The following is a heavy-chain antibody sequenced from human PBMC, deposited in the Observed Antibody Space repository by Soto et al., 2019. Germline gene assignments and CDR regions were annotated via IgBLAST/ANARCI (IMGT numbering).Heavy chain of an antibody. D-gene: IGHD3-22*01. CDR1: GGSISSGVYY. CDR3: ARHVMYHSDGSGYYLSP. V-gene: IGHV4-61*03. CDR2: IYYSGST. J-gene: IGHJ5*02. Sequence: PSETLSLTCTVFGGSISSGVYYWSWIRQAPGKGLEWLGHIYYSGSTNYSPSLKSRVTISVDTSNNYFSLKLRSVTAADTAVYYCARHVMYHSDGSGYYLSPWGQGTLVTVSS.